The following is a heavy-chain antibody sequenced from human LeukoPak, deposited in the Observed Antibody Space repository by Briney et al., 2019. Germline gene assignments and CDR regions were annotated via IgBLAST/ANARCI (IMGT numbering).Heavy chain of an antibody. CDR1: GYIFTGYY. V-gene: IGHV1-2*02. Sequence: ASVKVSCKASGYIFTGYYIHWVRQAPGQGLEWMGWINPNSGDTKYAQKFQGRVTMTRDTSKNTVYMDLTRLIFDDTAMYYCARDGVFRFEVGDVYYYYMDVWGKGTTVIISS. D-gene: IGHD2-21*02. CDR3: ARDGVFRFEVGDVYYYYMDV. CDR2: INPNSGDT. J-gene: IGHJ6*03.